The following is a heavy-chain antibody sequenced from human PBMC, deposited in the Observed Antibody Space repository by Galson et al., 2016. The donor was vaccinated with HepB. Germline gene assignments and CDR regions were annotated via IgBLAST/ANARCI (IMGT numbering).Heavy chain of an antibody. V-gene: IGHV1-69*06. CDR2: ITPIFGTA. Sequence: SVKVSCKASGGAFSSYAISWVRQAPGQGLEWMGGITPIFGTANYAQKFQGRVTITADKSTSTAYMELSSLRSEDTAVYYCARAGSSSWLYYYYYMDVWGKGTTVTVSS. CDR3: ARAGSSSWLYYYYYMDV. J-gene: IGHJ6*03. CDR1: GGAFSSYA. D-gene: IGHD6-13*01.